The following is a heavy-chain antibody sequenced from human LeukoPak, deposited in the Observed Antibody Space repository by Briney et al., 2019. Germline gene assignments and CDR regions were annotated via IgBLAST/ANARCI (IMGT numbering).Heavy chain of an antibody. CDR1: GFIFSTYN. CDR2: ITSSSSRT. V-gene: IGHV3-21*01. CDR3: ARDLSGVAGYTYGRGIDY. J-gene: IGHJ4*02. Sequence: GGSLRLSCSASGFIFSTYNMNWVRQAPGKALEWVSSITSSSSRTFYADSVKGRYTISRDNAKNSLYLQMDSLRAEDTAVYYCARDLSGVAGYTYGRGIDYWGQGTLVTVSS. D-gene: IGHD5-18*01.